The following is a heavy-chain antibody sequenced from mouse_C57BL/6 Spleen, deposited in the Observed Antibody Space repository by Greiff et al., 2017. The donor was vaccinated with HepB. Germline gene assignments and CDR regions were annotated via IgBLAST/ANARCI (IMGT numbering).Heavy chain of an antibody. V-gene: IGHV1-64*01. CDR2: IHPNSGST. CDR3: ARESSYVYYAMDY. J-gene: IGHJ4*01. D-gene: IGHD1-1*01. Sequence: QVQLKQPGAELVKPGASVKLSCKASGYTFTSYWMHWVKQRPGQGLEWIGMIHPNSGSTNYNEKFKSKATLTVDKSSSTAYMQLSSLTSEDSAVYYCARESSYVYYAMDYWGQGTSVTVSS. CDR1: GYTFTSYW.